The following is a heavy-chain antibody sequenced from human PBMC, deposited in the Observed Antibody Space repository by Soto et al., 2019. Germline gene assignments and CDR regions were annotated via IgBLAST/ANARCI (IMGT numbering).Heavy chain of an antibody. Sequence: SVKVSCKASGGTFSSYAISWVRQAPGQGLEWMGGIIPIFGTANYAQKFQGRVTITADESTSTAYMELGSLRSEDTAVYYCARGRTIFHSYGMDVWGQGTTVTVSS. CDR2: IIPIFGTA. CDR1: GGTFSSYA. V-gene: IGHV1-69*13. CDR3: ARGRTIFHSYGMDV. D-gene: IGHD3-3*01. J-gene: IGHJ6*02.